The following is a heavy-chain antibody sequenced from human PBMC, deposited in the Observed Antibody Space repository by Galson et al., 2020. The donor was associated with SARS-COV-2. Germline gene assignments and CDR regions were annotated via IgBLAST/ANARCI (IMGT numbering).Heavy chain of an antibody. Sequence: QLGESLKISCAAPGFTFSSYGMHWVRQAPGKGLEWVAVIWYDGSNKYYADSVKGRFTISRDNSKNTLYLQMNRLRAEDTAVYYCERGLVDYDCVLGGYRLGYFDIWGQGTMVTVSS. D-gene: IGHD3-16*02. CDR2: IWYDGSNK. CDR3: ERGLVDYDCVLGGYRLGYFDI. J-gene: IGHJ3*02. V-gene: IGHV3-33*01. CDR1: GFTFSSYG.